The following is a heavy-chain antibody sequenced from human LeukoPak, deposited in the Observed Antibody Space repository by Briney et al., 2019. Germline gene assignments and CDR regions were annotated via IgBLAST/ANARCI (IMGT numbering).Heavy chain of an antibody. CDR2: ISAYNGNT. J-gene: IGHJ3*02. D-gene: IGHD3-16*02. V-gene: IGHV1-18*01. Sequence: ASVKVSCKASGYTFTSYGIRWVRQAPGQGLEWMGWISAYNGNTNYAQKLQGRVTMTTDTSTSTAYMELRSLRSDDTAVYYCARDLRLGYLSWNDAFDIWGQGTMVTVSA. CDR3: ARDLRLGYLSWNDAFDI. CDR1: GYTFTSYG.